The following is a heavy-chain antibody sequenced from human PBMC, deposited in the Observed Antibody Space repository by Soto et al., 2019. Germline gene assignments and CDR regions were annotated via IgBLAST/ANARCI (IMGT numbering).Heavy chain of an antibody. CDR3: ATEGGVITAVRIRNPFDI. CDR1: GGTFSSYA. J-gene: IGHJ3*02. V-gene: IGHV1-69*13. Sequence: SVKVSCKASGGTFSSYAISWVRQAPGQGLEWMGGIIPIFGTANYAQKFQGRVTITADESTSTAYMELSSLRSEDTAVYYCATEGGVITAVRIRNPFDIWGQGTMVTVSS. CDR2: IIPIFGTA. D-gene: IGHD3-3*01.